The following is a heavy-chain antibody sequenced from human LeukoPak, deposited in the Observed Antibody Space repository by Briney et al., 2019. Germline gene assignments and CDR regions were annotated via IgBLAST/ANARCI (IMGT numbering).Heavy chain of an antibody. CDR3: ARVLKECKYDITGSLYFDY. D-gene: IGHD3-22*01. CDR2: IHESGTT. J-gene: IGHJ4*02. V-gene: IGHV4-4*09. Sequence: SETLSLTCSVSGGSMSDYFWSWVRQPPGKGLEWIGYIHESGTTNYNPSLLSRLSISVDPSKNQFSLKLSSVTAADTAVYFCARVLKECKYDITGSLYFDYWGQGTVVTVSS. CDR1: GGSMSDYF.